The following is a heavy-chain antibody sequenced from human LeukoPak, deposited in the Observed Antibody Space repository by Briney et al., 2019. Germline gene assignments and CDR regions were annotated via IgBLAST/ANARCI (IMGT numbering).Heavy chain of an antibody. Sequence: SETLSLTCAVYGGSFSGYYWSWIRQPSGKGLEWIGEINHSGSTNYNPSLKSRVTISVDTSKNQFSLKLSSVTAADTAVYYCARGPSYYYDSSGYYYWGQGTLVTVSS. V-gene: IGHV4-34*01. CDR1: GGSFSGYY. D-gene: IGHD3-22*01. CDR2: INHSGST. J-gene: IGHJ4*02. CDR3: ARGPSYYYDSSGYYY.